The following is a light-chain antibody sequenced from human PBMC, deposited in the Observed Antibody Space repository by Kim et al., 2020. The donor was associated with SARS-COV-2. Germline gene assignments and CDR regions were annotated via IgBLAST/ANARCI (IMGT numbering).Light chain of an antibody. V-gene: IGLV3-1*01. CDR1: KLGDKY. J-gene: IGLJ3*02. Sequence: VSPGQTASITCSGDKLGDKYACWYQQKPGQSPVLVIYQDSKRPSGIPGRVSGSNSGNTATLTISGTQAMDEADYYCQAWDSSTAVFGGGTQLTVL. CDR3: QAWDSSTAV. CDR2: QDS.